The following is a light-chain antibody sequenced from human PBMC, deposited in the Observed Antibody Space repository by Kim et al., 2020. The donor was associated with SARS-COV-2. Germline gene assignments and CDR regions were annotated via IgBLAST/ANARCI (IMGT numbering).Light chain of an antibody. CDR1: SSNIEKNY. V-gene: IGLV1-47*02. CDR2: VNN. CDR3: AAWDGRRSGRV. Sequence: GQRVTNTCTGSSSNIEKNYEYGYQQEQGTGPKVLIYVNNQRPPGVPDRFSGSKSGASASLAISGIRSEDEADYYCAAWDGRRSGRVFGGGTQLTVL. J-gene: IGLJ3*02.